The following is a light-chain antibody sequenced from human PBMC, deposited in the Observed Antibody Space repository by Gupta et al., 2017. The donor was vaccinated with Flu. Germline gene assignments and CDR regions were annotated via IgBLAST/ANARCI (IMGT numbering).Light chain of an antibody. CDR2: GAS. CDR1: QSLSSSF. Sequence: GTLSLSPGERATLSCRASQSLSSSFLAWYQQKPGQAPRLLIYGASSRATGIPDRFSGSGSGTDFTLTISRLEPEDFAVYYCQQAGSSPWTFGQGTXVEVK. V-gene: IGKV3-20*01. CDR3: QQAGSSPWT. J-gene: IGKJ1*01.